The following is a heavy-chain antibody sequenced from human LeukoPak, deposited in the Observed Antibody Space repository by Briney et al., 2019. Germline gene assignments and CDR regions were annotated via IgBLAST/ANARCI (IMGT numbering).Heavy chain of an antibody. D-gene: IGHD3-3*01. CDR1: GFTFSSYA. CDR2: ISGSGGST. Sequence: PGGSLRLSCAASGFTFSSYAMSWVRQAPGKGLEWVSAISGSGGSTYYADSVKGRFTISRDNSKNPLYLQMNSLRAEDTAVYYCAKAPNYDFWSGLIFGYWGQGTLVTVSS. CDR3: AKAPNYDFWSGLIFGY. V-gene: IGHV3-23*01. J-gene: IGHJ4*02.